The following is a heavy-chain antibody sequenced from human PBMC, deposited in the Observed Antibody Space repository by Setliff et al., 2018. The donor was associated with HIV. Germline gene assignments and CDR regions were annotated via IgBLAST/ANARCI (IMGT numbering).Heavy chain of an antibody. V-gene: IGHV3-21*01. J-gene: IGHJ2*01. CDR3: AKGDSSSWRHWYFDL. Sequence: PGGSLRLSCSASGFDFHSYSMNWVRQAPGKGLECVSFINSNGSHIFYADSVKGRFTISRDNSKNTLYLQMNSLRAEDTAVYYCAKGDSSSWRHWYFDLWGRGTLVTVSS. D-gene: IGHD6-13*01. CDR1: GFDFHSYS. CDR2: INSNGSHI.